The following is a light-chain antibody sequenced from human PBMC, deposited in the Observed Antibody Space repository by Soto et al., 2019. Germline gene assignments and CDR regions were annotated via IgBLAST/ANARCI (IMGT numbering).Light chain of an antibody. CDR3: GSWDSSLSAYV. J-gene: IGLJ1*01. V-gene: IGLV1-51*01. Sequence: QSVLTPPPSVSAAPGQKVTISCSRSSANIGGNSVSWYQQLPGTAPKLLIYDDNKRPSGIPDRFSGSKSGTSATLGITGFQTGDEADYYCGSWDSSLSAYVFGTGTKVTVL. CDR1: SANIGGNS. CDR2: DDN.